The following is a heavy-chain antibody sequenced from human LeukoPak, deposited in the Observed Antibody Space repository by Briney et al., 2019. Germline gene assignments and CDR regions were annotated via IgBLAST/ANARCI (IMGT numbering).Heavy chain of an antibody. CDR3: ARALYSSSWYDVGGFDP. V-gene: IGHV3-11*04. J-gene: IGHJ5*02. CDR2: ISSSGSTI. CDR1: GFTFSDYY. Sequence: PGGSLRLSCAASGFTFSDYYMSWIRQAPGKGLEWVSYISSSGSTIYYADSVKGRFTISRDNAKNSLYLQMNSLRAEDTAVYYCARALYSSSWYDVGGFDPWGQGTLVSVSS. D-gene: IGHD6-13*01.